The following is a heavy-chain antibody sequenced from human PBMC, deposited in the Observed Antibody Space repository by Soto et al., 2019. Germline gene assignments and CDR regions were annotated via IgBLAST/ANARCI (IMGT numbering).Heavy chain of an antibody. CDR1: GFTFSSYA. J-gene: IGHJ5*02. CDR3: VRTTPPSYSPSWFDP. D-gene: IGHD1-7*01. V-gene: IGHV3-64D*08. CDR2: ISSNGGST. Sequence: GGSLRLSCSASGFTFSSYAMHWVRQAPGKGLEYVSAISSNGGSTYYADSVKGRFTISRDNSKNTLYLQMSSLRAEDTAVYYCVRTTPPSYSPSWFDPWGQGTLVTVSS.